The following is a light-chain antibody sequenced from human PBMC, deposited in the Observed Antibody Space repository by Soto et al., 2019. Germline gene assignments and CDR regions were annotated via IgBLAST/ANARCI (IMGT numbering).Light chain of an antibody. CDR1: SSDVGFYNY. CDR2: EVS. V-gene: IGLV2-14*01. Sequence: QSALTQPASVSGSPGQSITISCTGTSSDVGFYNYVSWYQQHPGKAPKLMIYEVSNRPSGVSSRFSGSKSGTTASLTIPGLRVEVEADYYCSSYARSSDYVFGTGTKLTVL. J-gene: IGLJ1*01. CDR3: SSYARSSDYV.